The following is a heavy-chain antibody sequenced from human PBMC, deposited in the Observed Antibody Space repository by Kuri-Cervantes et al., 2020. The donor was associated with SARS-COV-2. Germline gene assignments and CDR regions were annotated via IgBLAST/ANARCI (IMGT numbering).Heavy chain of an antibody. CDR2: ISYDGSNK. D-gene: IGHD6-19*01. Sequence: GESLKISCTASGFTFGDYAMSWVRQAPGKGLEWVAVISYDGSNKYYADSVKGRFTISRDNSKNTLYLQMNSLRAEDTAVYYCAKDIRGWYRGLYYYGMDVWGQGTTVTVSS. V-gene: IGHV3-30*04. CDR1: GFTFGDYA. J-gene: IGHJ6*02. CDR3: AKDIRGWYRGLYYYGMDV.